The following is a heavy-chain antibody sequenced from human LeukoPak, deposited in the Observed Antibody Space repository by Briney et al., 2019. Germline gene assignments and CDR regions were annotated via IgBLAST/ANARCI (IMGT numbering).Heavy chain of an antibody. J-gene: IGHJ4*02. CDR3: ARQVTFGYAYAYYFDY. V-gene: IGHV4-39*01. D-gene: IGHD5-18*01. Sequence: PSETLSLTCAVSGGSIGNSDYYWGWIRQPPGKGLAWIGSIYYSGNTYYNPSLNSRVTMSVDTSKNQFSLKLSSVTAADTAVYYCARQVTFGYAYAYYFDYWGQGSLVTVSS. CDR1: GGSIGNSDYY. CDR2: IYYSGNT.